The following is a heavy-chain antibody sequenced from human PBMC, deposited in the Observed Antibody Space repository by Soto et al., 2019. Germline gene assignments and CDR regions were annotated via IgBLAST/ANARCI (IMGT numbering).Heavy chain of an antibody. D-gene: IGHD1-1*01. V-gene: IGHV4-61*01. J-gene: IGHJ4*02. Sequence: PSETLSLTCTVSGGSVSSGSYYWSWIRQPPGKGLECIGYIYYSGSTNYNPSLKSRVTISVDTSKNQFSLKLSSVTAADTAVYYCARVSSNWELVSYFDYWGQGTLVTVSS. CDR2: IYYSGST. CDR3: ARVSSNWELVSYFDY. CDR1: GGSVSSGSYY.